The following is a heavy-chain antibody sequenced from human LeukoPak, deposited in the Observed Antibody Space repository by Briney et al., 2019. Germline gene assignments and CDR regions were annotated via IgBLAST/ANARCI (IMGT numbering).Heavy chain of an antibody. CDR2: IRYDGSNK. Sequence: GGSLRLSCAASGFTFSSYGMHWVRQAPGKGLEWVAFIRYDGSNKYYADSVKGRFTISRDNSKNTLYLQMNSLRAEDTAVYYCAKVQDRPGYYDSSGPDGAFDIWGQGTMVTVSS. CDR3: AKVQDRPGYYDSSGPDGAFDI. CDR1: GFTFSSYG. D-gene: IGHD3-22*01. J-gene: IGHJ3*02. V-gene: IGHV3-30*02.